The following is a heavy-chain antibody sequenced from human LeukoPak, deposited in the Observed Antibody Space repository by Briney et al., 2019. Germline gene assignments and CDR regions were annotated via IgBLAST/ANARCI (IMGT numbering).Heavy chain of an antibody. CDR1: GFTFSSYA. CDR2: LSDTGAST. D-gene: IGHD3-16*01. Sequence: GSLRLSCAASGFTFSSYAMSWVCQAPGTGLEWVSSLSDTGASTYYADSVKGRFTISRDNSKNTLYLLMDRLRAEDTAIYYCTKGLRFGEPSGFDPWGQGTLVTVSS. J-gene: IGHJ5*02. CDR3: TKGLRFGEPSGFDP. V-gene: IGHV3-23*01.